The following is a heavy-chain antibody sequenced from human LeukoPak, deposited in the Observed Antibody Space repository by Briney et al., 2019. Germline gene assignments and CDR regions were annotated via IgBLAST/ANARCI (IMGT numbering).Heavy chain of an antibody. CDR1: GFTFSSYA. V-gene: IGHV3-64*01. D-gene: IGHD5-12*01. Sequence: PGGSLRLSCAASGFTFSSYAMHWVRQAPGKGLEYVSAISSNGGSTYYANSVKGRFTISRDNSKNTLYLQMGGLRAEDMAVYYCAREGPRPGYSGYDYYFDYWGQGTLVTVSS. CDR3: AREGPRPGYSGYDYYFDY. CDR2: ISSNGGST. J-gene: IGHJ4*02.